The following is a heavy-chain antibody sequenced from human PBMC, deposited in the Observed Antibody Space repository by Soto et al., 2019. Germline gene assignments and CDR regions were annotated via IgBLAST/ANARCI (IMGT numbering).Heavy chain of an antibody. Sequence: EVQLLESGGGLVQPGGSLRLSCAASGFTFSSYAMSWVRQAPGKGLEWVSSVSGSSGSKSYADSVKGRFTISRDNSNSTVYLQMNSLRAKDTAVYFCAKDWCSGTTCYCLENWGQGTLVTVSS. D-gene: IGHD1-7*01. CDR3: AKDWCSGTTCYCLEN. CDR2: VSGSSGSK. J-gene: IGHJ4*02. CDR1: GFTFSSYA. V-gene: IGHV3-23*01.